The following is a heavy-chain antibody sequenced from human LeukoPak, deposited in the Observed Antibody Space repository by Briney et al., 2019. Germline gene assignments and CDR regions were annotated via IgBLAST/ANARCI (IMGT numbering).Heavy chain of an antibody. Sequence: ASVKVSCKASGYTFTSYYMHWVRQAPGQGLEWMGIINPSGGSTSYAQKFQGRVTMTRDTSTSTVYMELNSLRSEDTAVYYCARGLTNDILTGYWMNWFDPWGQGTLVTVSS. CDR3: ARGLTNDILTGYWMNWFDP. D-gene: IGHD3-9*01. V-gene: IGHV1-46*01. CDR1: GYTFTSYY. J-gene: IGHJ5*02. CDR2: INPSGGST.